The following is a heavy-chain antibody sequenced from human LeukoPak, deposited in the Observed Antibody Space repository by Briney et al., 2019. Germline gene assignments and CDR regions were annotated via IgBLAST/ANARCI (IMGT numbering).Heavy chain of an antibody. D-gene: IGHD3-3*01. V-gene: IGHV1-69*04. CDR1: GGTFSSYA. CDR3: ARGRIPYYDFWSGYPPKWFDP. J-gene: IGHJ5*02. CDR2: IIPILGIA. Sequence: ASVKVSCKASGGTFSSYAISWVRQAPGQGLEWMGRIIPILGIANYAQKFQGRVTITADKSTSTAYMELSSLRSEDTAVYYCARGRIPYYDFWSGYPPKWFDPWGQGTLVTVSS.